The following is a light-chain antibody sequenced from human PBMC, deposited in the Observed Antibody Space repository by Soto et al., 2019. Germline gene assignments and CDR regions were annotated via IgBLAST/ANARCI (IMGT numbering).Light chain of an antibody. Sequence: EIGMTQSPATLSVSPGERATLSCRASQSVASNLAWYQQKPGQAPRLLNYAASTRATGSPARFSGSGSETDCTLSISSLQSEDFAVYYCQQYNTWPQTFGPGTKVDL. CDR3: QQYNTWPQT. CDR2: AAS. J-gene: IGKJ3*01. CDR1: QSVASN. V-gene: IGKV3-15*01.